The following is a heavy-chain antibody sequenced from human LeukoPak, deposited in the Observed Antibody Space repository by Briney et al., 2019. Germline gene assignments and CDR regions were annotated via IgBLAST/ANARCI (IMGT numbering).Heavy chain of an antibody. D-gene: IGHD6-13*01. CDR1: GYTLTELS. V-gene: IGHV1-24*01. CDR2: FDPEDGET. J-gene: IGHJ4*02. Sequence: GASVKVSCKVSGYTLTELSMHWVRQAPGKGLEWMGGFDPEDGETIYAQKFQGRVTMTEDTSTDTTYMELSSLRSEDTAVYYCATSSSSWFNFDYWGQGTLVTVSS. CDR3: ATSSSSWFNFDY.